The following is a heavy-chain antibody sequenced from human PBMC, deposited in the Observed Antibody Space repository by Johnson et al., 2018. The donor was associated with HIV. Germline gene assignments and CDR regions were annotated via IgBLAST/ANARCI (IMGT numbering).Heavy chain of an antibody. V-gene: IGHV3-20*04. Sequence: MLLVESGGGVVQPGKSLRLSCAASGFIFSNYPMHWVRQVPGKGLEWVSGIKWNGGSTGYADSVKGRFTISRDNAKNSLYLQMNSLRAEDTAVYYCARDVYAGAHENWGQGTRVTVSS. CDR1: GFIFSNYP. CDR3: ARDVYAGAHEN. CDR2: IKWNGGST. J-gene: IGHJ3*01. D-gene: IGHD5/OR15-5a*01.